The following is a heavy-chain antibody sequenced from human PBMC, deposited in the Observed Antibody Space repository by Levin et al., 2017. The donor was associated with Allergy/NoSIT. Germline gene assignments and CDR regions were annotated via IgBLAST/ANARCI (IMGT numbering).Heavy chain of an antibody. J-gene: IGHJ6*02. CDR1: GGSISSYY. CDR3: AREGGSSTPYYYYYGMDV. V-gene: IGHV4-59*01. CDR2: IYYSGST. D-gene: IGHD1-26*01. Sequence: SETLSLTCTVSGGSISSYYWSWIRQPPGKGLEWIGYIYYSGSTNYNPSLKSRVTISVDTSKNQFSLKLSSVTAADTAVYYCAREGGSSTPYYYYYGMDVWGQGTTVTVSS.